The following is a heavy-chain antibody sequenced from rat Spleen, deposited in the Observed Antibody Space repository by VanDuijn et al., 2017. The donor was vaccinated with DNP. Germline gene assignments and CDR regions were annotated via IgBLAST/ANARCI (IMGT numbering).Heavy chain of an antibody. V-gene: IGHV4-2*01. D-gene: IGHD2-3*01. J-gene: IGHJ2*01. CDR2: INKDSSTI. CDR3: ARGPKYEGYADYFDY. CDR1: GFNFNDYW. Sequence: EVKLVESGGGLVQPGRSLKLSCAASGFNFNDYWMGWVRQAPGKGLEWIGQINKDSSTITYIPSLKDKFTISRDNDQNTLYLQMSKLGSEDTAIYYCARGPKYEGYADYFDYWGQGVMVTVSS.